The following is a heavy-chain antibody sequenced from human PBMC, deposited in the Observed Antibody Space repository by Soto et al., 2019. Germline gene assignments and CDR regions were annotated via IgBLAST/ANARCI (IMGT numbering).Heavy chain of an antibody. D-gene: IGHD1-1*01. CDR3: ARGPSTNYYLDS. J-gene: IGHJ4*02. Sequence: LSLTCTVSCVSISSGDYYWSWIRQPPGKGLEWIGYIYYSGSTYYNPSLKSRVTISVDTSKNQFSLKLSSVTAADTAVYYCARGPSTNYYLDSWGQGTLVTVSS. CDR1: CVSISSGDYY. V-gene: IGHV4-30-4*01. CDR2: IYYSGST.